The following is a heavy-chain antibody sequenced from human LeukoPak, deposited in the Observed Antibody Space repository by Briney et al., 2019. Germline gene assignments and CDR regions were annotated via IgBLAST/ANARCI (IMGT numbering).Heavy chain of an antibody. CDR3: ARHFSGGLRTLDY. D-gene: IGHD1-26*01. J-gene: IGHJ4*02. CDR1: GYTVTFCD. Sequence: ASVKVSCKASGYTVTFCDMHWVRKPPGQGHGLKGWNNPNSGGTNYDQKFQGRVTMTRDTSISQVSLELSRLRSADTAVYYCARHFSGGLRTLDYWGQGTLVTVSS. CDR2: NNPNSGGT. V-gene: IGHV1-2*02.